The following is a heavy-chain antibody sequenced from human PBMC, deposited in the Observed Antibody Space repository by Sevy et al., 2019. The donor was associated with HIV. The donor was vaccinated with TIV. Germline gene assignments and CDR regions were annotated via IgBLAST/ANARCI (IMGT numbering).Heavy chain of an antibody. CDR1: GYTFTDYY. Sequence: ASVKVSCKASGYTFTDYYLHWLRQAPGQGLEWVGCINPKSGVTNYPRKFRGRVTVTADTSLGTVYMEVRSLRSDDTALYYCARGRVMFDSWGQGTLVTVSS. CDR3: ARGRVMFDS. CDR2: INPKSGVT. J-gene: IGHJ4*02. V-gene: IGHV1-2*02.